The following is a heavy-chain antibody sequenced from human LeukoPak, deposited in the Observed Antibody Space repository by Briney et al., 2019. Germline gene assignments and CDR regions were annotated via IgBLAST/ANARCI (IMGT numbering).Heavy chain of an antibody. J-gene: IGHJ4*02. V-gene: IGHV1-69*04. Sequence: ASVKVSCKASGGTFSSYAISWVRQAPGRGLEWMGRIIPILCIANYAQKFQGRVTITADKSTSTAYMELSRLRSEDTAVYYCARHPIPYHYGSATYHRDYWGQGTLVTVSS. CDR1: GGTFSSYA. CDR3: ARHPIPYHYGSATYHRDY. D-gene: IGHD3-10*01. CDR2: IIPILCIA.